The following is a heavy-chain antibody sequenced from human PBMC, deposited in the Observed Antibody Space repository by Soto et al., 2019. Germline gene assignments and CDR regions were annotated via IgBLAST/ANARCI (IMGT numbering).Heavy chain of an antibody. Sequence: ASVKVSCKASGYTFTSYGISWVRQAPGQGLEWMGWISAYNGNTNYAQKLQGRVTMTTDTSTSTAYMELRSLRSNDTAVYYCAREGTCSSTSCPTYFSFGMDVWGQGTTVTVS. CDR3: AREGTCSSTSCPTYFSFGMDV. V-gene: IGHV1-18*01. J-gene: IGHJ6*02. CDR2: ISAYNGNT. CDR1: GYTFTSYG. D-gene: IGHD2-2*01.